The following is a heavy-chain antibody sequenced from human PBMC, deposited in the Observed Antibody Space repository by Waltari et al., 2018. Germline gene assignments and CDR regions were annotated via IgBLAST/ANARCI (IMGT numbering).Heavy chain of an antibody. CDR1: GYSFTSYW. D-gene: IGHD2-2*01. Sequence: EVQLVQSGAEVKKTGESLKISCKGSGYSFTSYWIGWVRPVPGKGLEWMGIIYPGDSDTRYSPSFQGQVTISADKSISTAYLQWSSLKASDTAMYYCARRGYCSSTSCYDAFDIWGQGTMVTVSS. V-gene: IGHV5-51*01. CDR3: ARRGYCSSTSCYDAFDI. CDR2: IYPGDSDT. J-gene: IGHJ3*02.